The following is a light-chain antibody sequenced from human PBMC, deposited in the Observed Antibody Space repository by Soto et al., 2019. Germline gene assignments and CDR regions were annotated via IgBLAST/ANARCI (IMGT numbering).Light chain of an antibody. CDR1: QSISNY. CDR2: AAS. J-gene: IGKJ4*01. CDR3: QQSYSTPLT. V-gene: IGKV1-39*01. Sequence: DIQMTQSPSSLSASVGDRVTITCRASQSISNYLNWYQQKPGKAPKFLIYAASSLQSGVPSRFSGRGSGTDFNLTISSLQTEDFAIYYCQQSYSTPLTFGGGNKVEIK.